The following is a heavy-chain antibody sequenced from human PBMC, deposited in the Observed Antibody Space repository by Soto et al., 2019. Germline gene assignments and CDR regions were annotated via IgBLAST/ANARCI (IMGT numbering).Heavy chain of an antibody. J-gene: IGHJ6*02. Sequence: SQTLSLTCAVYGGSFSGYYWSWIRQPPGKGLEWIGEINHSGSTNYNPSLKSRVTISVDTSKNQFSLKLSSVTAADTAVYYCARGKPAALDYYYYGMDVWGQGTTVTVSS. D-gene: IGHD2-2*01. CDR2: INHSGST. V-gene: IGHV4-34*01. CDR1: GGSFSGYY. CDR3: ARGKPAALDYYYYGMDV.